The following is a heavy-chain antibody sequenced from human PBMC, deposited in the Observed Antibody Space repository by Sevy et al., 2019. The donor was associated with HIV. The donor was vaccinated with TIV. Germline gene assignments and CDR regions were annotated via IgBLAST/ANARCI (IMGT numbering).Heavy chain of an antibody. Sequence: ASVKVSCKASGGTFSSYAISWVRQAPGQGLEWMGGIIPIFGTANYAQKFQGRVTITADESTSTAYMELSSLRSEDTAVYYCARGLLTKRYYYDSSGYDVIDYWSQGTLVTVSS. CDR3: ARGLLTKRYYYDSSGYDVIDY. D-gene: IGHD3-22*01. CDR1: GGTFSSYA. CDR2: IIPIFGTA. V-gene: IGHV1-69*13. J-gene: IGHJ4*02.